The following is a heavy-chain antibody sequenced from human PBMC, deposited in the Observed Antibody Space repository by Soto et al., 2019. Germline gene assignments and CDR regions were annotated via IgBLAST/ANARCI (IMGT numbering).Heavy chain of an antibody. J-gene: IGHJ5*02. V-gene: IGHV4-30-2*01. CDR3: ARVPSP. CDR1: GCSISSGFYS. CDR2: IYHSGST. Sequence: PSETLSLTCAVSGCSISSGFYSWSWVRQPPGKGLEWIGYIYHSGSTYYNPSLKSRVTISVDRSKNQFSLKLSSVTAADTAVYYCARVPSPWGQGTLVTVSS.